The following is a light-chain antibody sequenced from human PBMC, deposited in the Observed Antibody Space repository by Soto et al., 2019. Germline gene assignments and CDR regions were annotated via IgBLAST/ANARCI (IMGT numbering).Light chain of an antibody. CDR3: QQYDSTFTWT. CDR1: QSVLYSSNNKNY. V-gene: IGKV4-1*01. Sequence: DIVMTQSPDSLAVSLGERATINCKSSQSVLYSSNNKNYLAWYQQKPGQPPKLLFYWASTRESGVPDRFSGSGSGTDFTLTMSSLHAEDVAVYYCQQYDSTFTWTFGQGTKVEI. J-gene: IGKJ1*01. CDR2: WAS.